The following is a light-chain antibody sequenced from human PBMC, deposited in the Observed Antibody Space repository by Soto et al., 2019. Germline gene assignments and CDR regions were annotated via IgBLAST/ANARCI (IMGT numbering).Light chain of an antibody. Sequence: SALTQPASVSGSPGQSITISCTGTSSDVGSYNVVSWYQHHPGKAPKLMIYEGSKRPSGVFNRFSGSKSGNTASLTISGLQAEDEADYYCCSYAGSRTLVFGGGTQLTVL. CDR1: SSDVGSYNV. CDR2: EGS. V-gene: IGLV2-23*01. CDR3: CSYAGSRTLV. J-gene: IGLJ2*01.